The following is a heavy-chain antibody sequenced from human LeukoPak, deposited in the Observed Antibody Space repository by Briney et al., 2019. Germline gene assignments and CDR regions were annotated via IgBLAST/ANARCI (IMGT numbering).Heavy chain of an antibody. D-gene: IGHD4-11*01. Sequence: SETLSLTCTVSGGSTSSSSYYWGWIRQPPGKGLEWIGSIYYSGSTYYNPSLKSRVTISVDTPKNQFSLKLSSVTAADTAVYYCARHESSYSNYYPYFDHWGQGTLVTVSS. CDR3: ARHESSYSNYYPYFDH. CDR1: GGSTSSSSYY. CDR2: IYYSGST. J-gene: IGHJ4*02. V-gene: IGHV4-39*01.